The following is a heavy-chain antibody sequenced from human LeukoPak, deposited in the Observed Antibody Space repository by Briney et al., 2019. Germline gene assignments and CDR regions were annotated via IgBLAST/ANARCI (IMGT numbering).Heavy chain of an antibody. CDR1: GYSFTSNG. Sequence: GASVKVSCKASGYSFTSNGISWVRQAPGQGLEWMGWISDYNGNTNYAQKFQDRVTMTTDTSTSTAYMELRSLRSEDTAVYYCARDRYYYDSSGYFYFDYWGQGTLVTVSS. CDR3: ARDRYYYDSSGYFYFDY. J-gene: IGHJ4*02. CDR2: ISDYNGNT. V-gene: IGHV1-18*01. D-gene: IGHD3-22*01.